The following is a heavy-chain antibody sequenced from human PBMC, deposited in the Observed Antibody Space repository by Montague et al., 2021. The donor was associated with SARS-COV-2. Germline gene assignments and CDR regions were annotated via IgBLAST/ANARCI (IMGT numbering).Heavy chain of an antibody. Sequence: CAISGDSVCSEIVTRRWVGQSPARGPQWMGRRYYRSKWYNDYAESVKSRITIDPDTSKHQFSLHLNSVTSEDAAVYYCARIPVGSKYYFDFWGQGTLVTVSS. CDR2: RYYRSKWYN. J-gene: IGHJ4*02. CDR3: ARIPVGSKYYFDF. V-gene: IGHV6-1*01. CDR1: GDSVCSEIVT. D-gene: IGHD2-2*01.